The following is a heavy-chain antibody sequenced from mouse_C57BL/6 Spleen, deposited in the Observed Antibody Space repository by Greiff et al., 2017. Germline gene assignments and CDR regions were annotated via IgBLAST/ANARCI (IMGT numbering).Heavy chain of an antibody. J-gene: IGHJ1*03. D-gene: IGHD1-1*01. CDR3: AREVVTTVVRYFDV. V-gene: IGHV1-18*01. Sequence: VQLQQSGPELVKPGASVKIPCKASGYTFTDYNMDWVKQSHGKSLEWIGDINPNNGGTIYNQKFKGKATLTVDKSSSTAYMELRSLTSEDTAVYYCAREVVTTVVRYFDVWGTGTTVTVSS. CDR1: GYTFTDYN. CDR2: INPNNGGT.